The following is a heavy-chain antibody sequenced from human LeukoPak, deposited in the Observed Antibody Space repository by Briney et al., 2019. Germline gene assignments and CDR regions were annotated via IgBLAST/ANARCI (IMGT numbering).Heavy chain of an antibody. CDR2: ISGSGGST. V-gene: IGHV3-23*01. J-gene: IGHJ4*02. CDR1: GFTFSSYA. CDR3: VRQFCSGGGCYFDY. Sequence: PGGSLRLSCAASGFTFSSYAMSWVRQAPGKGLEWVSAISGSGGSTYYADSVKGRFTISRDNAKNSLFLQMNGLRAEDTAIYYCVRQFCSGGGCYFDYWGQGTLVTVSS. D-gene: IGHD2-15*01.